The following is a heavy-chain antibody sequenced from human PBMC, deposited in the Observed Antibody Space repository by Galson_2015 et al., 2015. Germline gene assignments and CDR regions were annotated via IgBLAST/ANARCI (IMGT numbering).Heavy chain of an antibody. CDR3: ARWGYSGTANDY. V-gene: IGHV1-3*04. D-gene: IGHD1-26*01. CDR2: INTGNGNT. J-gene: IGHJ4*02. Sequence: SVKVSCKASGYSFSQYVMHWVRQAPGQRPEWMGWINTGNGNTKYSEKLGGRLTLTRDTFASTAYLELTSLRSDDTAVYYCARWGYSGTANDYWGQGTLVTVSS. CDR1: GYSFSQYV.